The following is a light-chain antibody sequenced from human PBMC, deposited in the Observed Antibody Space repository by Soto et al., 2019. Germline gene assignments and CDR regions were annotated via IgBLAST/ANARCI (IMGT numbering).Light chain of an antibody. Sequence: ETVMTQYPATLSVSPWESATISCMASQDVSTNLAWYQQKPGQAPRLLIYGASTRATGIPARVSGSVSGIEFTLTISSLQSEDLAVYYCHQSQYWPPINCGQGTRLEI. CDR1: QDVSTN. J-gene: IGKJ5*01. CDR2: GAS. V-gene: IGKV3-15*01. CDR3: HQSQYWPPIN.